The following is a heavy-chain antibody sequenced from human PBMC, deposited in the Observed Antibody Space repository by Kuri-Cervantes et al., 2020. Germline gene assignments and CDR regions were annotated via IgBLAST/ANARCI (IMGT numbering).Heavy chain of an antibody. Sequence: GGSLRPSCAASGFTFSSYSMTWVRQAPGKGLEWVSSISSSSDYIYYADSLKGRFTISRDNSKNTLYLQMNSLRAEDTAVYYCARSSGYGDYDSAFDIWGQGTMVTVSS. J-gene: IGHJ3*02. CDR1: GFTFSSYS. CDR2: ISSSSDYI. D-gene: IGHD4-17*01. CDR3: ARSSGYGDYDSAFDI. V-gene: IGHV3-21*01.